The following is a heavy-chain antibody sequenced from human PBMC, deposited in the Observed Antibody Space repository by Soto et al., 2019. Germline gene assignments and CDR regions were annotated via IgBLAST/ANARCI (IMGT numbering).Heavy chain of an antibody. CDR1: GGSISSGGYY. V-gene: IGHV4-31*03. Sequence: QVQLQESGPGRVKPSQTLSLTCTVSGGSISSGGYYWSWIRQHPGKGLEWIGYIYYRGSTYYNPSLKSRVTISVDTSKTQFSLKLSSVTDADTAVYYCARDFSGGYHIFDYWGQGTLVNVSS. CDR3: ARDFSGGYHIFDY. J-gene: IGHJ4*02. CDR2: IYYRGST. D-gene: IGHD3-22*01.